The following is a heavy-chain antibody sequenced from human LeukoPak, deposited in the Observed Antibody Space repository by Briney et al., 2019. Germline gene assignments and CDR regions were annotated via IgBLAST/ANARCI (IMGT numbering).Heavy chain of an antibody. J-gene: IGHJ4*02. D-gene: IGHD5-18*01. Sequence: PGRSLRLSCTASGFTFGDYTMSWVRQAPGKGQEWVGFIRSKAYGGTTEYAASVKGRFTISRDDSKSIAFLQMNSLKTEDTAAYYCTRVDSYGGSFDYWGQGTLVTVSS. V-gene: IGHV3-49*04. CDR1: GFTFGDYT. CDR3: TRVDSYGGSFDY. CDR2: IRSKAYGGTT.